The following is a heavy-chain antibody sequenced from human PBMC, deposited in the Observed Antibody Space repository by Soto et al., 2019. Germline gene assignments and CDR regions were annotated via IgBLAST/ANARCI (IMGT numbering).Heavy chain of an antibody. CDR3: ARAGGSGSYYPSIDH. Sequence: PGGSLRLSCAASGFTFSTYTMNWVRQAPGKGLEWISSISSGSSYIYYAGSVKGRFTISRDNAKNSLYLQMNSLRVEDTAVYYCARAGGSGSYYPSIDHWGQGTPVTVSS. CDR2: ISSGSSYI. V-gene: IGHV3-21*01. D-gene: IGHD3-10*01. CDR1: GFTFSTYT. J-gene: IGHJ4*02.